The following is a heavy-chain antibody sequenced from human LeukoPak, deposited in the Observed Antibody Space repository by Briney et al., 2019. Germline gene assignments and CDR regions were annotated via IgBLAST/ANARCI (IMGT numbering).Heavy chain of an antibody. CDR3: VRVWELSADH. V-gene: IGHV3-21*04. D-gene: IGHD1-26*01. CDR1: GFTFSSYS. J-gene: IGHJ4*02. CDR2: ISSSSRYI. Sequence: AGGSLRLSCAASGFTFSSYSINWVRQAPGKGLEWVSSISSSSRYIYYADSVKGRFTISRDNAKNSLYLQMNSLRAEDTALYYCVRVWELSADHWGQGTLVTVSS.